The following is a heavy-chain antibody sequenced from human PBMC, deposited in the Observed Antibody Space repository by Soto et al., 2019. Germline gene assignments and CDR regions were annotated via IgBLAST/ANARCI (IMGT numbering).Heavy chain of an antibody. CDR1: GFTYSDSA. D-gene: IGHD2-15*01. V-gene: IGHV3-73*01. CDR3: TRHVDCSGGSCYSGYYYYMDV. Sequence: EVQLVESGGGLLQPGGSLKLSCAASGFTYSDSAMHWVRQASGKGLEWVGRIRSKPNTDATAYAASVKGRFTISRDDSKNTAYLQMNSLNTEDTAVYYCTRHVDCSGGSCYSGYYYYMDVWGKGTTVSVSS. CDR2: IRSKPNTDAT. J-gene: IGHJ6*03.